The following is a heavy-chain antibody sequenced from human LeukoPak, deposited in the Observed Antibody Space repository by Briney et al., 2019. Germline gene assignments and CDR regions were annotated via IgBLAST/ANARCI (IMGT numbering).Heavy chain of an antibody. V-gene: IGHV3-23*01. CDR1: GFTFSSSA. CDR2: ISNNGGYT. J-gene: IGHJ4*02. D-gene: IGHD2-15*01. CDR3: AKQLGYCSDGSCYFPY. Sequence: GGSLRLSCAASGFTFSSSAMSWVRQAPGKGLEWVSAISNNGGYTYYADSVQGRFTISRDNSKSTLCLQMNSLRAEDAAVYYCAKQLGYCSDGSCYFPYWGQGTLVTVSS.